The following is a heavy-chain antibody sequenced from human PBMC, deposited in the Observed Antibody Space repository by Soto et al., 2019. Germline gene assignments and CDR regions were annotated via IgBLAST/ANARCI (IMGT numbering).Heavy chain of an antibody. CDR3: AGVSGSGPVNWFDP. J-gene: IGHJ5*02. D-gene: IGHD3-10*01. CDR1: GGSIRNYY. CDR2: IYYTGST. Sequence: QVQLQESGPRLVKPSETLSLICTVSGGSIRNYYWSWIRQPPGKGLEYLGYIYYTGSTNYNPSLKSRVTTSLDTSKNQFSLKLSSVTAADTAVYYCAGVSGSGPVNWFDPWGQGILVTVSS. V-gene: IGHV4-59*01.